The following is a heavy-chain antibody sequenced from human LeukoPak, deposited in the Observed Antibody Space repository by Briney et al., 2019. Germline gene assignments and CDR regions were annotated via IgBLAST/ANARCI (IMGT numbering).Heavy chain of an antibody. CDR2: ISGSGGST. CDR1: GFTFSSYT. D-gene: IGHD6-13*01. Sequence: GGSLRLSCAASGFTFSSYTMHWVRQAPGKGLEWVSAISGSGGSTYYADSVRGRFTISRDNSKNTLYLQMNSLRAEDTAVYYCAKDRWGTKIAAAGYYFDYWGQGTLVTVSS. CDR3: AKDRWGTKIAAAGYYFDY. V-gene: IGHV3-23*01. J-gene: IGHJ4*02.